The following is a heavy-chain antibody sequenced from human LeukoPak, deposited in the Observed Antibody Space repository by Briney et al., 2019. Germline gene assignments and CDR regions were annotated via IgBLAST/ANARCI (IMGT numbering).Heavy chain of an antibody. J-gene: IGHJ5*02. CDR2: INPNSGGT. CDR3: ARGPRIAAAGRKSGNWFDP. V-gene: IGHV1-2*02. CDR1: GYTFTGYY. Sequence: ASVKVSCKASGYTFTGYYMHWVRQAPGQGLEWMGWINPNSGGTNYAQKFQGRVTMTRDTSISTAYMELSRLRSDDTAVYYCARGPRIAAAGRKSGNWFDPWGQGTLVTVSS. D-gene: IGHD6-13*01.